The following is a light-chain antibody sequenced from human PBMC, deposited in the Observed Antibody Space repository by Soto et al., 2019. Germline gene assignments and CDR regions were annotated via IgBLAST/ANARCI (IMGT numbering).Light chain of an antibody. V-gene: IGLV1-40*01. CDR1: SSNIGAGYD. J-gene: IGLJ2*01. Sequence: QSVLTQPPSVSGAPGQRVTISCTGSSSNIGAGYDVHWYQQLPGPAPKLLIYGNSNRPSGVPDRFSGSKSGTSXSLAITGLQAEDEADYYCQSYDSSLSGYVVFGGGTKLTVL. CDR2: GNS. CDR3: QSYDSSLSGYVV.